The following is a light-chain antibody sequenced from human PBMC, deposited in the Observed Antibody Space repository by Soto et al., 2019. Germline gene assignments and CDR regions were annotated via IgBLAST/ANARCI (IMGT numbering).Light chain of an antibody. J-gene: IGLJ1*01. CDR2: DVS. CDR1: SSDVGGYDY. CDR3: SSYTSSSLYV. Sequence: QSALTQPASVSGSPGQSITISCTGTSSDVGGYDYVSWYQHHPGKASKLMIYDVSNRPSGVSNRFSGSKSGNTASLTISGLQAEDEADYYCSSYTSSSLYVFGTGTKVTVL. V-gene: IGLV2-14*03.